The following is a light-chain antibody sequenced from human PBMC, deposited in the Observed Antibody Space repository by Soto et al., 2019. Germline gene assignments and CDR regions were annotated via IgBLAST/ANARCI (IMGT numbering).Light chain of an antibody. CDR2: SSN. CDR3: ASWDDSLSGHFV. Sequence: VLTQPPSASGTPGQRVTVSCSGSNSNIGSNNVNWYQQLPGAAPKLLIYSSNQRPSGVPVRFSASKSGTSASLAISGLQSEDEADYYCASWDDSLSGHFVFGTGTKVTVL. CDR1: NSNIGSNN. V-gene: IGLV1-44*01. J-gene: IGLJ1*01.